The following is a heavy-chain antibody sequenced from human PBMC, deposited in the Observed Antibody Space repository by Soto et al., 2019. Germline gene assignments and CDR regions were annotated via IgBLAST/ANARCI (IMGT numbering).Heavy chain of an antibody. V-gene: IGHV4-34*01. CDR2: TNHSGST. D-gene: IGHD7-27*01. J-gene: IGHJ6*02. Sequence: SETLSLTCAVYGGSFSGYYWSWIRQPPGKGLEWIGETNHSGSTKYNPSLKSRVTISVETSKNQFSLKLSSVTAADTAVYYCARGPNTYCYGMDVWGQGTTVTVSS. CDR1: GGSFSGYY. CDR3: ARGPNTYCYGMDV.